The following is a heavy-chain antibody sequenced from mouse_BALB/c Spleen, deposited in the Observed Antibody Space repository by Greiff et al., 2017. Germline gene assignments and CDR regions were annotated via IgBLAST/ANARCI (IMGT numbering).Heavy chain of an antibody. CDR1: GYTFTDYN. J-gene: IGHJ3*01. V-gene: IGHV1S29*02. Sequence: VQLQQSGPELVKPGASVKISCKASGYTFTDYNMHWVKQSHGKSLEWIGYIYPYNGGTGYNQKFKSKATLTVDNSSSTAYMELRSLTSEDSAVYYCARGGMITTAWFAYWGQGTLVTVSA. CDR3: ARGGMITTAWFAY. CDR2: IYPYNGGT. D-gene: IGHD2-4*01.